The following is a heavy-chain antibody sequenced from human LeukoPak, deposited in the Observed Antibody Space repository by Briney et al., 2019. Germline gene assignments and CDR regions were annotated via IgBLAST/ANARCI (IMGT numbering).Heavy chain of an antibody. Sequence: PGGSLRLSCAASGFTFSSYAMSWVRQAPGKGLEWVSAISGSGGSTYYADSVKGRFTISRDNSKNTLYLQMNSLRAEDTAVYYCAKVPQTGIAVAGRFDYWGQGTLVTVSS. D-gene: IGHD6-19*01. V-gene: IGHV3-23*01. CDR1: GFTFSSYA. J-gene: IGHJ4*02. CDR3: AKVPQTGIAVAGRFDY. CDR2: ISGSGGST.